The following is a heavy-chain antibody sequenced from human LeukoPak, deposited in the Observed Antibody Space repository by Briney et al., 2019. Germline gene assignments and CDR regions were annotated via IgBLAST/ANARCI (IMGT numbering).Heavy chain of an antibody. CDR1: GGSISSYY. D-gene: IGHD3-10*01. Sequence: KSSETLSLACTVSGGSISSYYWSWIRKPPGKEWNGMGNTFYMGSPNYNPSLKSRVTISVDPSKNQFSLKLSSVTAADTAVYYCARHRYYYGSGSPFDYWGQGTLVTVSS. CDR3: ARHRYYYGSGSPFDY. V-gene: IGHV4-59*08. CDR2: TFYMGSP. J-gene: IGHJ4*02.